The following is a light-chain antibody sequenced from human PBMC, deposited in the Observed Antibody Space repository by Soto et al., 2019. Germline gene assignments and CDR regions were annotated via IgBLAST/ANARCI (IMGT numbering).Light chain of an antibody. CDR3: QHYNNWPPFT. J-gene: IGKJ3*01. CDR1: QSVSSN. V-gene: IGKV3-15*01. CDR2: GAS. Sequence: EIVMTQSPATLSVSPGERATLSCRASQSVSSNLAWYQQKPGQAPRLLIYGASTRATGIPARFSGSGSGPEFTLTISSLQSEDFAVYYCQHYNNWPPFTFGPGTKVDIK.